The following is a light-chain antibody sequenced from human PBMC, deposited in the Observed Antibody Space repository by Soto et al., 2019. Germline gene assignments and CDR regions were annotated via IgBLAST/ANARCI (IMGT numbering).Light chain of an antibody. CDR2: WAS. J-gene: IGKJ4*01. CDR3: QQYYSAPLT. V-gene: IGKV4-1*01. CDR1: QSLLYSSNNKNY. Sequence: DIVMTQSPDFLAVSLGEGATINCKSSQSLLYSSNNKNYLAWFQQKPGQPPNLLIYWASTRESGFPARFSGSGSGTDFTLTISSLQAEDVAVYYCQQYYSAPLTFGGGTKVEIK.